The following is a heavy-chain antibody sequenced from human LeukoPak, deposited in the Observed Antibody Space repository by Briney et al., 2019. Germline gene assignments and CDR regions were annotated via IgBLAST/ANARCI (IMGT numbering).Heavy chain of an antibody. Sequence: ASVKVSCKASGGTFSSYAISWVRQAPGQGLEWMGRIIPIFGIVNYAQKFQGRVTITADKSTNTTYMELSSLRSEDTAVYYCARLLAYCGGDCYSTFPDYWGQGTLVTVSS. J-gene: IGHJ4*02. CDR2: IIPIFGIV. CDR3: ARLLAYCGGDCYSTFPDY. V-gene: IGHV1-69*10. CDR1: GGTFSSYA. D-gene: IGHD2-21*02.